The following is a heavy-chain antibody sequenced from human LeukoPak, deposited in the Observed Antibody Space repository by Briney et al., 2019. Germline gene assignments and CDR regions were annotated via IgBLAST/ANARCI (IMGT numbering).Heavy chain of an antibody. Sequence: GGSLRLSCAASGFTLTSYGMHWLRQAPGKGLQWVAFIRYDGRNKYYGDSGKGRFTISRDNSKNTLFLQMNSLRPEDTAVYYCAKEKGAPAGLFDSWGQGTLVTVSS. J-gene: IGHJ4*02. D-gene: IGHD2-2*01. CDR1: GFTLTSYG. CDR3: AKEKGAPAGLFDS. CDR2: IRYDGRNK. V-gene: IGHV3-30*02.